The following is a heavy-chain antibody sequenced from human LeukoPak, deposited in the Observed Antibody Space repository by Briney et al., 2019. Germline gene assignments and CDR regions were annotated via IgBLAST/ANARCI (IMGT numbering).Heavy chain of an antibody. CDR2: TDVGGDGYK. CDR3: AKDMYYDSSGYLPIRKGLFDY. CDR1: GFTFRSYS. D-gene: IGHD3-22*01. V-gene: IGHV3-21*05. Sequence: GGSLRLSCAASGFTFRSYSMSWVRQAPGKGLEWISYTDVGGDGYKYYADSVKGRFTISRDNAKNSLYLQMNSLRAEDTALYYCAKDMYYDSSGYLPIRKGLFDYWGQGTLVTVSS. J-gene: IGHJ4*02.